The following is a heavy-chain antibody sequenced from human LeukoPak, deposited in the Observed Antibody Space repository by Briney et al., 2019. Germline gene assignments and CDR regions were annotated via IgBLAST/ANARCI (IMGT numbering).Heavy chain of an antibody. CDR1: GFTFSSYA. D-gene: IGHD4-17*01. J-gene: IGHJ4*02. CDR3: AKTRWADYGDYYY. CDR2: ISGSGGST. V-gene: IGHV3-23*01. Sequence: GGSLRLSCAVSGFTFSSYAMGWVRQAPGKGLEWVSAISGSGGSTYYADSVKGRFTISRDNSKNTLYLQMNSLRAEDTAVYYCAKTRWADYGDYYYWGRGTLVTVSS.